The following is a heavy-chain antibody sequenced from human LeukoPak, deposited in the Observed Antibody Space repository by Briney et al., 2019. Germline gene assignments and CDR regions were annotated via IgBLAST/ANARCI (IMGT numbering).Heavy chain of an antibody. CDR2: ISYDGSNK. Sequence: GGSLRLSCAASGFTFGSYGMHWVRQAPGKGLEWVAVISYDGSNKYYADSVKGRFTISRDNSKNTLYLQMNSLRAEDTAVYYCAKGGILTGYQFDYWGQGTLVTVSS. D-gene: IGHD3-9*01. V-gene: IGHV3-30*18. CDR3: AKGGILTGYQFDY. CDR1: GFTFGSYG. J-gene: IGHJ4*02.